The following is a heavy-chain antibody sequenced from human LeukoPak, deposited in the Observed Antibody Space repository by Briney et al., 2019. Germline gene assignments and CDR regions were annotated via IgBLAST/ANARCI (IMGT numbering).Heavy chain of an antibody. J-gene: IGHJ4*02. CDR2: MSSSGGGGII. D-gene: IGHD3-22*01. Sequence: GGSLRLSCAASGFTLSNHAMSWVRQAPGKGLEWVTAMSSSGGGGIIYYADSVKGRFTVSRDNSKNTLFLQMSSLRAEDTALYYCARADDGTGYPQLPFDYWGQGTLVTVSS. CDR3: ARADDGTGYPQLPFDY. CDR1: GFTLSNHA. V-gene: IGHV3-23*01.